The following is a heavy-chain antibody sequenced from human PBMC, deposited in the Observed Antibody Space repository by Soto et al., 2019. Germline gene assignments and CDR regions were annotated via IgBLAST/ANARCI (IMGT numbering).Heavy chain of an antibody. CDR1: GYTFTSYY. V-gene: IGHV1-46*01. CDR2: INPSGGST. Sequence: AASVKVSCKASGYTFTSYYMHWVREAPGQGLEWMGIINPSGGSTSYAQKFQGRVTMTRDTSTSTVYMELSSLRSEDTAVYYCARGVGATQSYYYYYGMDVWGQGTTVTVSS. J-gene: IGHJ6*02. CDR3: ARGVGATQSYYYYYGMDV. D-gene: IGHD1-26*01.